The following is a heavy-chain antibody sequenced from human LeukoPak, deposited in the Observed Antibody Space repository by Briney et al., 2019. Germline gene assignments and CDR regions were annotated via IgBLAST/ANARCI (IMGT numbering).Heavy chain of an antibody. CDR3: ARDMPGTNYGAFDI. Sequence: GGSLRLSCAASGFTFSDHSMNWVRQAPGKGLEWVSYISRSSNSIYYADSVKGRFTISRENAKKSLYLQMNSLRAEGTAVFYCARDMPGTNYGAFDIWGQGTMVTVSS. V-gene: IGHV3-48*01. D-gene: IGHD1-1*01. CDR1: GFTFSDHS. J-gene: IGHJ3*02. CDR2: ISRSSNSI.